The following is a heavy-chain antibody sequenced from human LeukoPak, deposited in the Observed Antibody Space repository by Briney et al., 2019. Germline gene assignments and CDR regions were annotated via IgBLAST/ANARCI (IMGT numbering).Heavy chain of an antibody. CDR1: GFTFSSYA. J-gene: IGHJ5*02. CDR2: ISGSGGST. Sequence: GGSLRLSCAASGFTFSSYAMSWVRQAPGKGLEWVSAISGSGGSTYYADSVKGRFTISRDNSKNTLYLQMSSLRAEDTAVYYCAKDRRFIQLCPWGQGTLVTVSS. V-gene: IGHV3-23*01. CDR3: AKDRRFIQLCP. D-gene: IGHD5-18*01.